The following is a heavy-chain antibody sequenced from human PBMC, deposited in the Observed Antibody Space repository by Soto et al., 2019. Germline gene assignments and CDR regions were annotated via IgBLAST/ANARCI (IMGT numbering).Heavy chain of an antibody. D-gene: IGHD3-10*01. Sequence: ASVKVSCKASGGTFSSYAISWVRQAPGQGLEWMGGIIPIFGTANYAQKFQGRVTITADESTSTAYVELSSLRSEDTAVYYCARGTGATITRVRGVIGGMDVWGQGTTVTVSS. CDR1: GGTFSSYA. CDR2: IIPIFGTA. J-gene: IGHJ6*02. CDR3: ARGTGATITRVRGVIGGMDV. V-gene: IGHV1-69*13.